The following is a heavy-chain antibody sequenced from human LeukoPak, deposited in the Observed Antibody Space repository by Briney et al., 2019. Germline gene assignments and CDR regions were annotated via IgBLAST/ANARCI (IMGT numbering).Heavy chain of an antibody. D-gene: IGHD3-10*01. J-gene: IGHJ5*02. V-gene: IGHV3-43*02. CDR2: SVDGGST. CDR3: AKDIGRAPGSYNWFDP. Sequence: SVDGGSTYYADSLKGGFTISRDNSKNSLYLQMNSLRTEDTALYYCAKDIGRAPGSYNWFDPWGQGTLVTVSS.